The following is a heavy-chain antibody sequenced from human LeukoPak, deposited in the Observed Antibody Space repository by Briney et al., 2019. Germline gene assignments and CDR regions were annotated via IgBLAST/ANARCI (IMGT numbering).Heavy chain of an antibody. J-gene: IGHJ3*01. Sequence: SETLSLTCAVYGGSFSGYYWSWIRQPPGKGLEWIGEIKHSGSTNYNPSLKSRVTLSVDTAKNQFSLKLSSVTAADTAVYYCARGNGWVTGXAFDXXGQGTMVTVSS. CDR3: ARGNGWVTGXAFDX. CDR1: GGSFSGYY. CDR2: IKHSGST. V-gene: IGHV4-34*01. D-gene: IGHD1-14*01.